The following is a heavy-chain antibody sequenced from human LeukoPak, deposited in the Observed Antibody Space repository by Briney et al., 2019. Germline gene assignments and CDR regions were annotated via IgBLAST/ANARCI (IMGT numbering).Heavy chain of an antibody. Sequence: GGSLRLSCAASGFTFSSYAMHWVRQAPGKGLEWVAVISYDGSNKYYADSVKGRFTISRDNSKNTLYLQMNSLRAEDTAVYYCARDRSRLAFDYWGQGTLVTVSS. D-gene: IGHD6-19*01. J-gene: IGHJ4*02. CDR2: ISYDGSNK. V-gene: IGHV3-30-3*01. CDR3: ARDRSRLAFDY. CDR1: GFTFSSYA.